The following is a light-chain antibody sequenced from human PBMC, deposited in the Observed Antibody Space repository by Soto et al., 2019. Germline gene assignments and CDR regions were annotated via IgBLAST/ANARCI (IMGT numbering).Light chain of an antibody. CDR3: CSYAGSSTSWV. V-gene: IGLV2-23*01. CDR1: SSDVGSYNL. CDR2: EGS. Sequence: QSALTQPASVSGSPGQSITISCTGTSSDVGSYNLVSWYQQHPGKAPKLMIYEGSKRPSGVSNRFSGSKSGNTASLTISGLQAEDEADYYCCSYAGSSTSWVFGGGTQLT. J-gene: IGLJ3*02.